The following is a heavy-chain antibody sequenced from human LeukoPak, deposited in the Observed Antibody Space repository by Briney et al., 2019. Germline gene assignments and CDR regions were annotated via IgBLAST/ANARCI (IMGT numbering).Heavy chain of an antibody. CDR3: ARDLSHCSGGTCFSAHFDY. V-gene: IGHV3-23*01. J-gene: IGHJ4*02. Sequence: GGSLRLSCAPSGFTFSSYAMSWVRQAPGKGLEWLSAISGSGGNTYYADSVKGRFTISRDNSQNTLYLQMNSLRAEDTAVYYCARDLSHCSGGTCFSAHFDYWGLGTLVTVSS. D-gene: IGHD2-15*01. CDR1: GFTFSSYA. CDR2: ISGSGGNT.